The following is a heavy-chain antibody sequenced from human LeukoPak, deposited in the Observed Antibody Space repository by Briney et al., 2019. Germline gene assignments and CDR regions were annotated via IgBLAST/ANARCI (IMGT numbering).Heavy chain of an antibody. J-gene: IGHJ6*02. V-gene: IGHV4-59*01. CDR2: IYYSGST. CDR3: ARDGDYTGMDV. CDR1: GGSISSYY. D-gene: IGHD3-16*01. Sequence: PSETLSLTCTVSGGSISSYYWSWIRQPPGKGLEWIGYIYYSGSTNYNPSLKSRVTISVDTSKNQFSLKLSSVTAADTAMYYCARDGDYTGMDVWGQGTTVTVSS.